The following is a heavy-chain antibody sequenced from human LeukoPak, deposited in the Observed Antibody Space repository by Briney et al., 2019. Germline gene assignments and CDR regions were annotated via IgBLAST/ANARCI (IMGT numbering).Heavy chain of an antibody. Sequence: SETLSLTCNVSGGSISSYYWSWIRQPPGKGLEWIGYMSNSGSTNYNPSLKSRVTVSLDTPKNQFSLKLSSVTAADTAVYYCARQGSGGRAFDIWGQGTMVTVSS. CDR1: GGSISSYY. J-gene: IGHJ3*02. D-gene: IGHD3-16*01. V-gene: IGHV4-59*08. CDR3: ARQGSGGRAFDI. CDR2: MSNSGST.